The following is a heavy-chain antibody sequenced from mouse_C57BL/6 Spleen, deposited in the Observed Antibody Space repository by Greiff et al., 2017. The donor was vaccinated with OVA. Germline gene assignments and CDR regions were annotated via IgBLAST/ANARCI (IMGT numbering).Heavy chain of an antibody. V-gene: IGHV1-15*01. J-gene: IGHJ2*01. D-gene: IGHD1-1*01. CDR2: IDPETGGT. CDR1: GYTFTDYE. Sequence: VQLQQSGAELVRPGASVTLSCKASGYTFTDYEMHWVKQTPVHGLEWIGAIDPETGGTAYNQKFTGKAILTADKSSSTAYMELRSLTSEDSAVYYCTRTTTDYFDGWGQGTTLTVSS. CDR3: TRTTTDYFDG.